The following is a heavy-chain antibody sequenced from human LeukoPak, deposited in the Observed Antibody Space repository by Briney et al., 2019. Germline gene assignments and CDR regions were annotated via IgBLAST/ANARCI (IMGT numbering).Heavy chain of an antibody. D-gene: IGHD6-6*01. J-gene: IGHJ5*02. Sequence: SGTLSLTCTVSGGSISSSSYYWGWIRQPPGKGLEWIGSIYYSGSTYYNPSLKSRVTISVDTSKNQFSLKLSSVTAADTAVYYCARATSYSSSSPWFDPWGQGTLVTVSS. CDR3: ARATSYSSSSPWFDP. V-gene: IGHV4-39*07. CDR1: GGSISSSSYY. CDR2: IYYSGST.